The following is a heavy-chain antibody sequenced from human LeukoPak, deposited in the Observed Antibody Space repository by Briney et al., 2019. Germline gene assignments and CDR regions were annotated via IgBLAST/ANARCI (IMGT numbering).Heavy chain of an antibody. CDR1: GVSISSSSYY. D-gene: IGHD1-26*01. CDR3: AKSGGYGLIDY. J-gene: IGHJ4*02. Sequence: SETLSLTCNVSGVSISSSSYYWGWIRQPPGKGLEWIGSIYSSGSTYYNSSLKSRVTISIDTSKNQFSLRLNSVIAADTAMYYCAKSGGYGLIDYWGQGTRVTVSS. CDR2: IYSSGST. V-gene: IGHV4-39*01.